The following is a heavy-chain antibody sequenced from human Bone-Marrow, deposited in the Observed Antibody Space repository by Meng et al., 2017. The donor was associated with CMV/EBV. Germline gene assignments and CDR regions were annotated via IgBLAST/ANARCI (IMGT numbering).Heavy chain of an antibody. CDR3: AKDDFLGYCRIISCTGAMDV. Sequence: GGSLRLSCEASGFTFSTYWMNWVHQAPGKGLEWVATIKEDGSQKYYVDSVKGRFTISRDNSKNTLYLQMNSLRAEDTAVYYCAKDDFLGYCRIISCTGAMDVWGQGTTVTVSS. CDR2: IKEDGSQK. D-gene: IGHD2-15*01. J-gene: IGHJ6*02. CDR1: GFTFSTYW. V-gene: IGHV3-7*03.